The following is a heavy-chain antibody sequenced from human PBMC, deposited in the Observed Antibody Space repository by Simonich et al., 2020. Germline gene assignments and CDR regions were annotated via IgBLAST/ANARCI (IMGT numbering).Heavy chain of an antibody. Sequence: EVQLVESGGGLVQPGGSLRLSCAASGFTFSSNWMHWVRQAPGKGLGWVSRINSEGSSTSYADSVKGRFTISRDNAKNTLYLQMNSLRAEDTAVYYCARDYSNYDAFDIWGQGTMVTVSS. CDR2: INSEGSST. CDR1: GFTFSSNW. V-gene: IGHV3-74*01. J-gene: IGHJ3*02. CDR3: ARDYSNYDAFDI. D-gene: IGHD4-4*01.